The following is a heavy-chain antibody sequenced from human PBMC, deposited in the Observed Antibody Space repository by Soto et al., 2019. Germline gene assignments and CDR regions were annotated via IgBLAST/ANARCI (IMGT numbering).Heavy chain of an antibody. Sequence: LRLSCAASGFAFSNYAMHWVRQAPGKGLEWVSSISTSIDATYYADSVKGRFTISRDDSKNTLYLQMNSLRAEDSAVYYCAKDRTVAARNFDYWGQGTQVTVSS. J-gene: IGHJ4*02. CDR1: GFAFSNYA. V-gene: IGHV3-23*01. CDR2: ISTSIDAT. D-gene: IGHD6-6*01. CDR3: AKDRTVAARNFDY.